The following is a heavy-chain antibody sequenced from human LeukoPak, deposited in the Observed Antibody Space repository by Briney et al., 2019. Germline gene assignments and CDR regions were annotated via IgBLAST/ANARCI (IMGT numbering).Heavy chain of an antibody. V-gene: IGHV4-61*02. CDR3: ARYLGGRDY. CDR1: GGSISSGSYY. D-gene: IGHD1-26*01. Sequence: SQTLSLTCTVSGGSISSGSYYWSWIRQPAGKGLEWIGRIYTSGSTNYNPSLKSRVTISVDTSKNQFSLKLSSVTAADTAVCYCARYLGGRDYWGQGTLVTVSS. CDR2: IYTSGST. J-gene: IGHJ4*02.